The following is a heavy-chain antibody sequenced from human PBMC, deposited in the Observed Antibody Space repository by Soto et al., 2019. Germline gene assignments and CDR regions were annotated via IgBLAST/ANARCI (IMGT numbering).Heavy chain of an antibody. D-gene: IGHD3-3*01. CDR1: GGRISSYA. V-gene: IGHV1-69*13. CDR2: IIPIFGTA. J-gene: IGHJ5*02. CDR3: AREGGASVLRFLEWLRWFDP. Sequence: SVKVSCKASGGRISSYAISWGRKDTRQGLEWMGGIIPIFGTANYAQKFQGRVTITADESTSTAYMELSSLRSEDTAVYYCAREGGASVLRFLEWLRWFDPWGQGTLVTVS.